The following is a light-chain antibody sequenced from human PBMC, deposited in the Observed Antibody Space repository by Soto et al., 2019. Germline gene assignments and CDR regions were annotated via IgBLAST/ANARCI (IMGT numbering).Light chain of an antibody. CDR1: QSANTN. CDR3: LLSGSWRT. Sequence: GERATLKCRAVQSANTNLDWYQQKPGQGPRLLIYGAPTRATGIPASFSGRGTGTDFTLTSRKPDPDAFPVYYSLLSGSWRTFRQRAKVAIK. CDR2: GAP. J-gene: IGKJ1*01. V-gene: IGKV3-15*01.